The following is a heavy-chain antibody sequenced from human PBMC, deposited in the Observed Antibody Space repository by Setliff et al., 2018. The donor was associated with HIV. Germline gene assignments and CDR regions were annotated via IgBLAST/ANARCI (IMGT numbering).Heavy chain of an antibody. CDR3: ARDRSSGYYYPDAFDI. CDR2: INADGSGT. V-gene: IGHV3-74*01. CDR1: GFTFSNNW. D-gene: IGHD3-22*01. J-gene: IGHJ3*02. Sequence: GGSLRLSCAASGFTFSNNWMHWVRQAPGKGLVWISRINADGSGTAYADSVKGRFTISRDNSKNTLYLQMNSLRAEDTAVYYCARDRSSGYYYPDAFDIWGQGTMVTVSS.